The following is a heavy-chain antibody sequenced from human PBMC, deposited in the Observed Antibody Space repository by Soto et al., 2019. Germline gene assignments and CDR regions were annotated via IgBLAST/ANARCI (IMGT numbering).Heavy chain of an antibody. J-gene: IGHJ4*02. V-gene: IGHV3-23*01. Sequence: EVQLLESGGGLIQPGGSLRLSCAASGFTFSTYSMSWVRQAPGKGLAWVSAISGSGDISGYADSVKGRFTNSRDNSKNTLYLQMNSLRAEDTAVYYCAKGASGGLGHFDYWGRGTLVTVSS. CDR3: AKGASGGLGHFDY. D-gene: IGHD1-26*01. CDR2: ISGSGDIS. CDR1: GFTFSTYS.